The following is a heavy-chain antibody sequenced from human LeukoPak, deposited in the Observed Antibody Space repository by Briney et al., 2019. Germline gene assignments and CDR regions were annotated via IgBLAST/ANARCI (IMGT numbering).Heavy chain of an antibody. V-gene: IGHV1-2*02. CDR2: INPNSGGT. D-gene: IGHD2-2*01. CDR3: ARAVSSTSSYGMDV. Sequence: GASVKVSCKVSGYTFTGYYMHWVRQAPGQGLEWMGWINPNSGGTNYAQKFQGRVTMTRDTSISTAYMELSRLRSDDTAVYYCARAVSSTSSYGMDVWGQGTTVTVSS. J-gene: IGHJ6*02. CDR1: GYTFTGYY.